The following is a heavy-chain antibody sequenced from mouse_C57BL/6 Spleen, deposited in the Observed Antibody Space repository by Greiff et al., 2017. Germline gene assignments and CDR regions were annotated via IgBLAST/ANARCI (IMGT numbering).Heavy chain of an antibody. CDR3: ARDPDGYDGAMDY. CDR2: INYDGSST. D-gene: IGHD2-2*01. V-gene: IGHV5-16*01. CDR1: GFTFSDYY. J-gene: IGHJ4*01. Sequence: EVMLVESEGGLVQPGSSMKLSCTASGFTFSDYYMAWVRQVPEKGLEWVANINYDGSSTYYLDSLKSRFIISRDNAKNILYLQMSSLKSEDTATYYCARDPDGYDGAMDYWGQGTSVTVSS.